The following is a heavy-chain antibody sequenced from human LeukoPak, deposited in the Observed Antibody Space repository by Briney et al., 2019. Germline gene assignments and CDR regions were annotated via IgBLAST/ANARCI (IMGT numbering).Heavy chain of an antibody. V-gene: IGHV1-69*04. Sequence: SVKVSCKASGGTFSSYAISWVRQAPGQGLEWMGRIIPILGIANYAQKFQGRVTITTDESTSTAYMELSSLRSEDTAVYYCARYLPYYYYMDVWGKGTTVTVSS. CDR2: IIPILGIA. CDR1: GGTFSSYA. CDR3: ARYLPYYYYMDV. J-gene: IGHJ6*03.